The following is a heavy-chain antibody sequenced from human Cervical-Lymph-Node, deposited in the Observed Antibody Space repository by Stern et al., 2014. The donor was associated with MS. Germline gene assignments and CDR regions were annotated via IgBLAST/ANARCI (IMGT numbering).Heavy chain of an antibody. CDR1: GGSIRSGGFY. V-gene: IGHV4-61*02. CDR2: MYATGGA. J-gene: IGHJ6*02. Sequence: QLQLQESGPRLVKPSQTLSLTCTVSGGSIRSGGFYCTWVRQPAGKGPEWIGRMYATGGATYNPSLQSRATIAVDQSKNHSSLPLRSGTAADTAIYYCVRDHDYYGMDVWGQGTTVTVSS. CDR3: VRDHDYYGMDV.